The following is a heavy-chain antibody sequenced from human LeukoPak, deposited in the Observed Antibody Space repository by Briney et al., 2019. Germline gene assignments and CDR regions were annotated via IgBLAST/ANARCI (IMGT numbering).Heavy chain of an antibody. J-gene: IGHJ4*02. V-gene: IGHV1-46*01. CDR3: ARSHYYDSSGYNIGDY. CDR1: GYTFTSYY. D-gene: IGHD3-22*01. CDR2: INPSGGST. Sequence: GASVKVSCKASGYTFTSYYMHWVRQAPGQGLEWMGIINPSGGSTSYAQKFQGRVTMTRDMSTSTVYMEPSSLRSEDTAVYYCARSHYYDSSGYNIGDYWGQGTLVTVSS.